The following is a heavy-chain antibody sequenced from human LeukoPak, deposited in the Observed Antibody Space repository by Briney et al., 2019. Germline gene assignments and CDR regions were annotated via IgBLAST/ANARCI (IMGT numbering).Heavy chain of an antibody. J-gene: IGHJ6*03. Sequence: ASVKVSCKASGYTFTSYYMHWVRQAPGQGLEWLGIISPSGSSTSYAQKFQGRVTMTRDMSTSTVYMELSSLRSEDTAVYYCARDRGYCSSTSCYLGYYMDVWGKGPRSPSP. CDR2: ISPSGSST. D-gene: IGHD2-2*01. V-gene: IGHV1-46*01. CDR1: GYTFTSYY. CDR3: ARDRGYCSSTSCYLGYYMDV.